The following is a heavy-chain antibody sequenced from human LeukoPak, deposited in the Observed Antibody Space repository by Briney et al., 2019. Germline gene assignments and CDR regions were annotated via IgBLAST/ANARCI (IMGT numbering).Heavy chain of an antibody. CDR2: INHSGST. Sequence: PSETLSLTCAVYGGSFSGYYWSWIRQPPGKGLEWIGEINHSGSTNHNPSLKSRVTISVDTSKNQFSLKLSSVTAADTAVYYCARGLGVYGVLNYYYYYMDVWGKGTTVTVSS. CDR1: GGSFSGYY. D-gene: IGHD4-17*01. J-gene: IGHJ6*03. V-gene: IGHV4-34*01. CDR3: ARGLGVYGVLNYYYYYMDV.